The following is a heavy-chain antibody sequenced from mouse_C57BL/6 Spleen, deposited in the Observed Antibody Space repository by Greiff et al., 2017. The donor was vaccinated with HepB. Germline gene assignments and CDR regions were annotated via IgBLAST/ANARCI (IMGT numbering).Heavy chain of an antibody. J-gene: IGHJ4*01. D-gene: IGHD2-2*01. CDR2: IYPGDGDT. Sequence: VQLQESGAELVKPGASVKISCKASGYAFSSYWMNWVKQRPGKGLEWIGQIYPGDGDTNYNGKFKGKATLTADKSSSTAYMQLSSLTSEDSAVYFCARLVTTRAGTWDMDYWGQGTSVTVSS. V-gene: IGHV1-80*01. CDR3: ARLVTTRAGTWDMDY. CDR1: GYAFSSYW.